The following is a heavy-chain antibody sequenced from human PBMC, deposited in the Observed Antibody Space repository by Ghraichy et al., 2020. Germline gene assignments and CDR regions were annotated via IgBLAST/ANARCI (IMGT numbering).Heavy chain of an antibody. CDR1: GFTFSSYS. V-gene: IGHV3-21*01. CDR2: ISSSSSST. CDR3: ARDPRGCSGGSCQIDY. D-gene: IGHD2-15*01. Sequence: GGSLRLSCAASGFTFSSYSMSWVRQAPGKGLEWVSSISSSSSSTYYADSVKGRFTISRDNAKNSLYLQMNSLRAEDTAVYYCARDPRGCSGGSCQIDYWGQGTLVTVSS. J-gene: IGHJ4*02.